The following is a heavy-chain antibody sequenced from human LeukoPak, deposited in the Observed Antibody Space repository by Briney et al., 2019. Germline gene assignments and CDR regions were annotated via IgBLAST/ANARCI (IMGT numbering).Heavy chain of an antibody. Sequence: ASVKVSCKASGGTFSSYAISWVRQAPGQGLEWMGGIIPIFGTANYAQKFQGRVTITADESTSTAYMELSSLRSEDTAVYYCASDSSGSLGLDAFDIWGQGTMVTVSS. CDR1: GGTFSSYA. V-gene: IGHV1-69*13. J-gene: IGHJ3*02. CDR3: ASDSSGSLGLDAFDI. CDR2: IIPIFGTA. D-gene: IGHD3-22*01.